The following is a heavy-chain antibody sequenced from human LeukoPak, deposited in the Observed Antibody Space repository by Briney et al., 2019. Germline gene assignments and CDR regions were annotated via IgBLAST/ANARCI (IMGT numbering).Heavy chain of an antibody. Sequence: GGSLRLSCAAAGFTLSDYGILWVRQAPGKGLEWVAVIYSDGTNKYFVDSVKGRFAISRDNSKTTVFLQMNGLRAEDTAVFYCARGLKSGYLDSWGQGTLVTVSS. V-gene: IGHV3-33*01. J-gene: IGHJ4*02. D-gene: IGHD3-3*01. CDR2: IYSDGTNK. CDR3: ARGLKSGYLDS. CDR1: GFTLSDYG.